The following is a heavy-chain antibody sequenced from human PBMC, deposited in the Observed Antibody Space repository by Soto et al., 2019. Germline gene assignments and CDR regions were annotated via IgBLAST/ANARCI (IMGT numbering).Heavy chain of an antibody. CDR1: GYTFTSYG. V-gene: IGHV1-18*01. D-gene: IGHD3-9*01. J-gene: IGHJ4*02. Sequence: ASVKVSCKASGYTFTSYGISWVRQAPGQGLEWMGWISAYNGNTNYAQKLQGRVTMTTDTSTSTAYMELRSLRSDDTAVYYCARDRPQYYHILTAPFDYRGQGTLVTVSS. CDR3: ARDRPQYYHILTAPFDY. CDR2: ISAYNGNT.